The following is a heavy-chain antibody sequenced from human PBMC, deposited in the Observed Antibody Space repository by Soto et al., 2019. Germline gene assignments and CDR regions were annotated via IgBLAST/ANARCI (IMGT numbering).Heavy chain of an antibody. V-gene: IGHV1-2*02. CDR1: GYTFTGYY. J-gene: IGHJ6*02. D-gene: IGHD2-2*01. CDR2: INPETGGT. CDR3: ARERYQVISDGMDV. Sequence: QVQLVQSGADVKTPGASVRVSCKASGYTFTGYYVHWVREAPGQGLDWMGWINPETGGTSYAQKFQGRVTLSRDTSINTAYLELSRLGFDDAAVYFCARERYQVISDGMDVWGQGTTVTVSS.